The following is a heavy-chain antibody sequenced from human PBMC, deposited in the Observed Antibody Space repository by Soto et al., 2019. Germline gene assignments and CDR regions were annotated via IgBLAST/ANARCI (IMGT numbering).Heavy chain of an antibody. Sequence: SETLSLTCSVSGGSISGSYWSWIRQSPGEGLEWLGYVYYTGSTNYSPSLRSRVSISVDTSKNEFSLRLSSVTAADTAVYFCARSVAVPGAHIDYWGQGTQVTVSS. CDR1: GGSISGSY. CDR2: VYYTGST. CDR3: ARSVAVPGAHIDY. D-gene: IGHD6-19*01. V-gene: IGHV4-59*01. J-gene: IGHJ4*02.